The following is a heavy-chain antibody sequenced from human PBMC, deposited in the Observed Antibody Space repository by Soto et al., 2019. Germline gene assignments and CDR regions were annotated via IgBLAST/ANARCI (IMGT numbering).Heavy chain of an antibody. CDR2: IYYTGNT. CDR3: VRGNTMIVQY. CDR1: GGSITSYY. V-gene: IGHV4-59*01. D-gene: IGHD3-22*01. Sequence: SETLSLTCTVSGGSITSYYWSWIRQPPGKGLEWLGYIYYTGNTNYNPSLRSRVSMSVDTSKNQVSLKLSSVTAADTAVYYCVRGNTMIVQYWGPGTQVTVSS. J-gene: IGHJ4*02.